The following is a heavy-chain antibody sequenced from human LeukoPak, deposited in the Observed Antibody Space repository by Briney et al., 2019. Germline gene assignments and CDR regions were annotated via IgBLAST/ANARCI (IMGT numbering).Heavy chain of an antibody. CDR1: GFTVSTNY. CDR2: ISNTGKYI. J-gene: IGHJ4*02. CDR3: ARLQGDSGWYYFDY. Sequence: GGSLRLSCAASGFTVSTNYMSWVRQAPGKGLEWVSSISNTGKYIYYADSLKGRFTISRDNAKNSLFLQMNSLRAEDTAVYYCARLQGDSGWYYFDYWGQGTLVTVSS. D-gene: IGHD6-19*01. V-gene: IGHV3-21*01.